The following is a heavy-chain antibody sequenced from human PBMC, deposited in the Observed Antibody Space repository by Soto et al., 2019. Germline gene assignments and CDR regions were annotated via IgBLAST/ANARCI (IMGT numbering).Heavy chain of an antibody. J-gene: IGHJ4*02. CDR2: ISYDGSNK. Sequence: GALRLSCAASGFTFSSYAMHWVRQAPGKGLEWVAVISYDGSNKYYADSVKGRFTISRDNSKNTLYLQMNSLRAEDTAVYYCARDPYGFFSGIEYWGQGTLVTVSS. CDR1: GFTFSSYA. V-gene: IGHV3-30-3*01. D-gene: IGHD3-10*01. CDR3: ARDPYGFFSGIEY.